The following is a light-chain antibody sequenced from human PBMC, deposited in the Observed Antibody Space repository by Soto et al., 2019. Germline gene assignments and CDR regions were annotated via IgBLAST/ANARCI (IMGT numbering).Light chain of an antibody. Sequence: EIVLTQSPGTLSLSPGNRATLSCRASQSVASSYFAWYQQKPGQAPRLLIYGASTRATGIPDRFSGSGSETDFTLSISSLEPEDIAVYYCQQYGNSPWTFGQGTKVEIK. V-gene: IGKV3-20*01. CDR2: GAS. CDR3: QQYGNSPWT. J-gene: IGKJ1*01. CDR1: QSVASSY.